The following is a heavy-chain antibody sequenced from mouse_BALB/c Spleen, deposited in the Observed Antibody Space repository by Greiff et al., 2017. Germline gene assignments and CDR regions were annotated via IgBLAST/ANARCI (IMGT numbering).Heavy chain of an antibody. V-gene: IGHV5-6-2*01. CDR3: ASRYYGSSLLFAY. Sequence: EVMLVESGGGLVKPGGSLKLSCAASGFTFSSYYMSWVRQTPEKRLELVAAINSNGGSTYYPDTVKGRFTISRDNAKNTLYLQMSSLKSEDTALYYCASRYYGSSLLFAYWGQGTLVTVSA. CDR2: INSNGGST. D-gene: IGHD1-1*01. J-gene: IGHJ3*01. CDR1: GFTFSSYY.